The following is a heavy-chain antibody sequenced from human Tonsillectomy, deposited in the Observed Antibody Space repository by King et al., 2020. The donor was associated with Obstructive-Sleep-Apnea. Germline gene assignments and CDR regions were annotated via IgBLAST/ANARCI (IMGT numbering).Heavy chain of an antibody. CDR2: VYYTGST. J-gene: IGHJ4*02. D-gene: IGHD6-19*01. CDR1: GVSISGSDYY. Sequence: QLQESGPGLVKPSETLSLTCTVSGVSISGSDYYWGWIRQPPGKGLEWIGAVYYTGSTYFNPSLQSRLTLSVDTSKNPFSRRLSSETAAETAVYYCSRKQWLAPFDYWGQGTLVTVSS. CDR3: SRKQWLAPFDY. V-gene: IGHV4-39*07.